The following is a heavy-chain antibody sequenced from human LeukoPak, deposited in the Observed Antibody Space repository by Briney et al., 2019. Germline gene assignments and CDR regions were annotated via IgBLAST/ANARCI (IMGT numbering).Heavy chain of an antibody. CDR2: INPSGGST. J-gene: IGHJ4*02. CDR1: GYTFTSYY. D-gene: IGHD2-2*01. Sequence: ASVKVSCKASGYTFTSYYMHWVRQAPGQGLEWMGIINPSGGSTSYARKFQGGVTMTRDTSITTAYMELSSLRSDDTAVYYCARDVGEYCSSTNCYASHYWGQGTLVTVSS. V-gene: IGHV1-46*01. CDR3: ARDVGEYCSSTNCYASHY.